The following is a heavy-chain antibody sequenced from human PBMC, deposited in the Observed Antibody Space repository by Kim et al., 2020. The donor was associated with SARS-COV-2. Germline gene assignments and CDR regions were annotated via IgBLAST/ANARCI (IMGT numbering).Heavy chain of an antibody. D-gene: IGHD4-17*01. J-gene: IGHJ3*02. CDR3: ARESYGVANAFDI. Sequence: YAQKFQGRVTITADESTSTAYMELSSLRSEDTAVYYCARESYGVANAFDIWGQGTMVTVSS. V-gene: IGHV1-69*01.